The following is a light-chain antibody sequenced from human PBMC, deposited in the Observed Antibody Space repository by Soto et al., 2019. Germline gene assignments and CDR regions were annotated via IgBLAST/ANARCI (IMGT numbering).Light chain of an antibody. V-gene: IGLV2-8*01. Sequence: QLVLTQPPSASGSPGQSVTISCTGTSSDVGGYNYVSWYQQHPGKVPKLMIYEVTKRPSGVPDRFSGSKSGNTASLTVSGLQAEDEADYYCSSYAGSNILVFGGGTKLTVL. CDR3: SSYAGSNILV. CDR2: EVT. J-gene: IGLJ3*02. CDR1: SSDVGGYNY.